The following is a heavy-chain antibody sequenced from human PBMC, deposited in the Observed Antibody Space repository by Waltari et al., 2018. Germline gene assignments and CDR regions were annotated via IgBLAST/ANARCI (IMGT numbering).Heavy chain of an antibody. CDR2: IYTSGST. J-gene: IGHJ4*02. Sequence: QVQLQESGPGLVKPSQTLSLTCTVSGGSISSGSYYWSWIRQPAGKGLEWIGRIYTSGSTNYNPSLKRRVTISVDTSKNQFSLKLSSVTAADTAVYYCARGTPWGGNPQYYFDYWGQGTLVTVSS. V-gene: IGHV4-61*02. CDR3: ARGTPWGGNPQYYFDY. D-gene: IGHD2-15*01. CDR1: GGSISSGSYY.